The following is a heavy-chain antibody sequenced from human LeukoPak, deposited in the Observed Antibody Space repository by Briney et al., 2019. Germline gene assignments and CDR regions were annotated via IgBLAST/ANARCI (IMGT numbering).Heavy chain of an antibody. V-gene: IGHV4-59*08. CDR1: GGSISSYY. J-gene: IGHJ4*02. CDR2: IYCRGST. D-gene: IGHD4-17*01. CDR3: GRLYGDYLSPIDS. Sequence: SETLSLTCTVSGGSISSYYWSWIRQPPGKGLEWIGYIYCRGSTNYNPSLKSRVTISIDTSKNQFSLKVNSVTAADTAVYYCGRLYGDYLSPIDSWGQGTLVTVSS.